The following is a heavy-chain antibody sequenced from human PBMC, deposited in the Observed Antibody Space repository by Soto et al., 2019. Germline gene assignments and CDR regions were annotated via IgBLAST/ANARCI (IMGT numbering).Heavy chain of an antibody. CDR1: GFTFSSYA. V-gene: IGHV3-64D*08. J-gene: IGHJ6*02. CDR2: ISSNGGST. Sequence: GGSLRLSCSASGFTFSSYAMHWVRQAPGKGLEYVSAISSNGGSTYYADSVKGRFTISRDNSKNTLYLQMSSLRAEDTAVYYCAGRIAAAGSYYYYGMDVWGQGTTVTV. D-gene: IGHD6-13*01. CDR3: AGRIAAAGSYYYYGMDV.